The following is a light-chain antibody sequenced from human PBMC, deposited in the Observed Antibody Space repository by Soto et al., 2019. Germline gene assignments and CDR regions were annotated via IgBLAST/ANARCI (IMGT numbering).Light chain of an antibody. J-gene: IGKJ1*01. CDR1: QSVSNNY. CDR3: QQYSSLLT. V-gene: IGKV3-20*01. Sequence: EIVLTQSPGTLSLSPGERATLSCRTSQSVSNNYLAWYQQKPGQAPRLLIYGASSRATGIPDRFSGSGSGTDFTLSISRLEPEDFAVYYCQQYSSLLTFGQGTKVEIK. CDR2: GAS.